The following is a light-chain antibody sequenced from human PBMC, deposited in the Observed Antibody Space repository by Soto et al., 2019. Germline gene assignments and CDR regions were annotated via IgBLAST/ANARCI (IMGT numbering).Light chain of an antibody. J-gene: IGKJ1*01. V-gene: IGKV3-15*01. CDR1: QSVSSS. CDR3: QQYIDWPPGT. Sequence: EIVVTQSPATLSVSPGERVTLSCRASQSVSSSLAWYQQRPGQAPRLLIYDTSTRAAGISARFSGSGSGTEFTLTISSLQSEDVAVYYCQQYIDWPPGTF. CDR2: DTS.